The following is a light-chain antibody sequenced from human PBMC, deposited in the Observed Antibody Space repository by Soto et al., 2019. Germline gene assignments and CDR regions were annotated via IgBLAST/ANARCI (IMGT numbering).Light chain of an antibody. J-gene: IGLJ1*01. CDR1: SSDIGGYNY. CDR2: DVG. V-gene: IGLV2-11*01. Sequence: QSALTQPRSVSGSPGQSVTISCTGTSSDIGGYNYVSWYQQYPGKAPKVMIYDVGKRPSRVPDRFSGSKSGNTASLTISGLQAEDEADYYCCSYAGSYTYVFGEGTKVTVL. CDR3: CSYAGSYTYV.